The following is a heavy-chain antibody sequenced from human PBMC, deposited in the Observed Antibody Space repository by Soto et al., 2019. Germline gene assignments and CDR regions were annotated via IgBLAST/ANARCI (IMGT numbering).Heavy chain of an antibody. J-gene: IGHJ4*02. V-gene: IGHV4-34*01. CDR1: GGSISGHY. CDR2: INHSGRT. CDR3: ARGNIAAALVY. Sequence: QVQLQQWGAGLLKPSETLSLTCAVYGGSISGHYWNWIRQPPGKGLEWIGEINHSGRTNYNPSLKSRVTISVDTSKNQVSLNLGSVTAADTAVYYCARGNIAAALVYWGQGTLVTVSS. D-gene: IGHD6-13*01.